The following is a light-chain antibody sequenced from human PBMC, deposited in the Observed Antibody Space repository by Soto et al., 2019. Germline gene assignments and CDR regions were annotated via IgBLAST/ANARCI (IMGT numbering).Light chain of an antibody. Sequence: QSALTQPPSASGSPGQSVTISCTGTRSDVGGYNYVSWYQQHPGKAPKLMIYEVSKRPSGVPDRFSGSKSGNTASLTVSGLQAEDEADYYCTSYAGSLIYVFGTGTKLTVL. CDR1: RSDVGGYNY. CDR2: EVS. CDR3: TSYAGSLIYV. V-gene: IGLV2-8*01. J-gene: IGLJ1*01.